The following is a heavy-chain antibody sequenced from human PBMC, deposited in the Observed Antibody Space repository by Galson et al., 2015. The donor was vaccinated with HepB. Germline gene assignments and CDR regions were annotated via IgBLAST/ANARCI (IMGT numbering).Heavy chain of an antibody. Sequence: SLRLSCAASGFTFSTCAMTWVRQAPGKGLEWVSTMNSGGNTYYADSVKGRFTISRDNSKNTLYVQMNSLKAEDTAVYYCAKDASPLYWFDSWGQGALVTVSS. V-gene: IGHV3-23*01. J-gene: IGHJ5*01. CDR1: GFTFSTCA. CDR2: MNSGGNT. CDR3: AKDASPLYWFDS.